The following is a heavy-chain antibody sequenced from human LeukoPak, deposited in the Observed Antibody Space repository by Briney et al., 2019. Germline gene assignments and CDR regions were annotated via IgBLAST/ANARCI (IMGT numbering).Heavy chain of an antibody. CDR3: AKGFSDHYYYYMDV. J-gene: IGHJ6*03. D-gene: IGHD2/OR15-2a*01. CDR1: GFTLSNCA. V-gene: IGHV3-NL1*01. CDR2: IDTKGTRT. Sequence: GGSLRLSCAASGFTLSNCAMTWVRQAPGKGLEWVSGIDTKGTRTYYADSVKGRFTISRDNSKNTLYLQMNSLRAEDTAVYYCAKGFSDHYYYYMDVWGKGTTVTVSS.